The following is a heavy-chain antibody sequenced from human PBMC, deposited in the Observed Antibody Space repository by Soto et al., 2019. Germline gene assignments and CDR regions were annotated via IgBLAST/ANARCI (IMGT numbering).Heavy chain of an antibody. V-gene: IGHV4-39*01. CDR3: VSQRTTVITQANFDY. CDR2: VYYRGRS. J-gene: IGHJ4*02. CDR1: GGSVTNSIYY. D-gene: IGHD4-4*01. Sequence: LSLTCTVSGGSVTNSIYYWGWIRQSPGKGLEWIGSVYYRGRSYSKSSVKSRVTISVDTSKNQFSLNLNSVTASDTAVYFCVSQRTTVITQANFDYWGPEALGTVSS.